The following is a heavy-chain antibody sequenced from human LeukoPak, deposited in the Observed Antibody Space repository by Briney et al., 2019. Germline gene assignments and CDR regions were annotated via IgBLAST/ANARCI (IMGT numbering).Heavy chain of an antibody. CDR1: GGSISSYY. V-gene: IGHV4-59*01. CDR3: AREPGFDSSGYLNWFDP. D-gene: IGHD3-22*01. Sequence: SETLSLTCTVPGGSISSYYWSWIRQPPGKGLEWIACISYSGSTNYNPSLKSRVTISVDTSKNQLSLKLSSVTAADTAVYYCAREPGFDSSGYLNWFDPWGQGTLVTVSS. J-gene: IGHJ5*02. CDR2: ISYSGST.